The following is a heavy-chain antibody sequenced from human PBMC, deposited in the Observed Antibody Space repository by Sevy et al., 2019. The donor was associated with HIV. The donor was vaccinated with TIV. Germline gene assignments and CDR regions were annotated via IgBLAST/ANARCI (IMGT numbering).Heavy chain of an antibody. D-gene: IGHD3-22*01. CDR3: ARDAYHDSSGSADFDY. J-gene: IGHJ4*02. Sequence: GGSLRLSCAASGFTFSNYAMNWVRQAPGKGLEWVSYISSGSSTKNYADSVKGRFTISRDNAKNSLYLQMNSLGDEDTAVYYCARDAYHDSSGSADFDYWGQGTQVTVSS. CDR1: GFTFSNYA. CDR2: ISSGSSTK. V-gene: IGHV3-48*02.